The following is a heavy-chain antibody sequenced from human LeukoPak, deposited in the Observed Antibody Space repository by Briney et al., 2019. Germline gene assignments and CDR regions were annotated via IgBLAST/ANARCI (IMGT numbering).Heavy chain of an antibody. CDR1: GYSFTSYW. CDR3: ARHVEAVTAWDY. Sequence: GKSLRISCKGSGYSFTSYWISWVRQMPGKGLEWMGTIDPSDSYTNYSPSFQGHVTISADKSISTAYLQWSSLKASDTAMYYCARHVEAVTAWDYWGQGTLVAVSS. V-gene: IGHV5-10-1*01. CDR2: IDPSDSYT. D-gene: IGHD2-21*02. J-gene: IGHJ4*02.